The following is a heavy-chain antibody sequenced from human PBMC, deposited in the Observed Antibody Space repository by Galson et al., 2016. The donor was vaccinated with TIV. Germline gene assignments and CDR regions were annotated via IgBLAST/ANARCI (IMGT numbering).Heavy chain of an antibody. D-gene: IGHD3-16*01. CDR2: MNPYSGNT. CDR3: ARAVGGNWFDP. Sequence: QSGAEVKKPGESLKISCKASGYSFINHDINWVRQATGQGLEWMGWMNPYSGNTGYAQKFQGRVTMTRNTAISTAYMELNSLTSEDTAVYYCARAVGGNWFDPWGQGTLVTVSS. J-gene: IGHJ5*02. CDR1: GYSFINHD. V-gene: IGHV1-8*02.